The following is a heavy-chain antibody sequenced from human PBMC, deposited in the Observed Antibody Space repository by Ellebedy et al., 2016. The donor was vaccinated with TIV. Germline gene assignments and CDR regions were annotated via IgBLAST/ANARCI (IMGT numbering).Heavy chain of an antibody. J-gene: IGHJ4*02. CDR3: AKRRGRIAVAVTGYFDY. D-gene: IGHD6-19*01. V-gene: IGHV3-23*01. CDR2: ISGSGGST. CDR1: GFTFSSYA. Sequence: GESLKISXAASGFTFSSYAMSWVRQAPGKGLEWVSAISGSGGSTYYADSVKGRFTISRDNSKNTLYLQMNSLRAEDTAVYYCAKRRGRIAVAVTGYFDYWGQGTLVTVSS.